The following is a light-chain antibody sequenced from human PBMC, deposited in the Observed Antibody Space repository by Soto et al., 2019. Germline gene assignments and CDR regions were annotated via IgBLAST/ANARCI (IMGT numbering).Light chain of an antibody. Sequence: QSALTQPPSASGSPGQSVAISCTGTSSDVGGNNYVSWYQQHPGKAHKLMVYEVTKRPSGVPDRFSGSKSGNTASLTVSGLQAEDEADYYCSSYAGSNNVIFGGGTKVTVL. J-gene: IGLJ2*01. CDR2: EVT. V-gene: IGLV2-8*01. CDR3: SSYAGSNNVI. CDR1: SSDVGGNNY.